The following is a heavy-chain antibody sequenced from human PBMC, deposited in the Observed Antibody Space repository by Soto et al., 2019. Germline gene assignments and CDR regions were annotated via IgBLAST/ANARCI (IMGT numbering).Heavy chain of an antibody. V-gene: IGHV5-51*01. CDR3: ARLGYCISTSGYNSYSYGRDV. CDR2: IYPGDSDT. D-gene: IGHD2-2*02. Sequence: GESLKISCKGSGYSFTSYWIGWVRQMPGKGLEWMGIIYPGDSDTRYSPSFQGQVTISADNSISTAYLQCSSPKASDTATYYCARLGYCISTSGYNSYSYGRDVWGKGTRFAVSS. CDR1: GYSFTSYW. J-gene: IGHJ6*04.